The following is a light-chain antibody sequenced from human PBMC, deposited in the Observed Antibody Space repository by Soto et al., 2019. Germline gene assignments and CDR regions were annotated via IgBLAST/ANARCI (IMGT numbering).Light chain of an antibody. CDR3: QQYNGFST. CDR1: QSIDTW. Sequence: DIQMTQSPSTLSASVGDRVTITCRASQSIDTWLAWYQQKPGKAPKLLIHDAARLESGVPSRFSGSGSGTEFTLTISSLQPDDFATYFCQQYNGFSTFGQGTKV. J-gene: IGKJ1*01. V-gene: IGKV1-5*01. CDR2: DAA.